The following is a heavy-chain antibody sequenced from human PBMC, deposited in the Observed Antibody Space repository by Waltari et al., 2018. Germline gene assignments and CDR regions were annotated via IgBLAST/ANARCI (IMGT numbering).Heavy chain of an antibody. Sequence: QVQLVQSGAEVKKPGASVKVSCKASGYTFTSYDFNWVRPATGQGLEWLGWRNPSTGDTGYAQKFQGRITMTRDTSINTAYMELRSLRSDDTAIYYCARNYRTTGTFDYWGQGALVTVSS. V-gene: IGHV1-8*02. J-gene: IGHJ4*02. CDR1: GYTFTSYD. CDR3: ARNYRTTGTFDY. CDR2: RNPSTGDT. D-gene: IGHD1-1*01.